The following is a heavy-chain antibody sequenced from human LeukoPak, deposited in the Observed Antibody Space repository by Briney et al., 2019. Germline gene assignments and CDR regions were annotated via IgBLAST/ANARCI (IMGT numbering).Heavy chain of an antibody. D-gene: IGHD6-19*01. Sequence: PGGSLRLSCAASGFTFRSYAMNWVRQVPGKGLEWVSGISGSGTGTYYADSVKGRFTISRDNSKNTLFLQINSLRAEDTAVYYCVKGSLYSSGCYDYWGQGTLVTVSA. CDR1: GFTFRSYA. CDR2: ISGSGTGT. V-gene: IGHV3-23*01. J-gene: IGHJ4*02. CDR3: VKGSLYSSGCYDY.